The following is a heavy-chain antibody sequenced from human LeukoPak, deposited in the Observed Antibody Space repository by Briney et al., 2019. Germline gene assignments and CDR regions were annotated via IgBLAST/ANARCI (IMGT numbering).Heavy chain of an antibody. D-gene: IGHD3-9*01. Sequence: ASVKVSCKASGYSFSSYDINWVRQATGLGLEWMGWMNPNSGNTGYAQKFQGRVTMTRNTSINTAYMELSGLISEDTAVYFCTTAGERPIRYFDYWGQGTLVTVSS. J-gene: IGHJ4*02. CDR1: GYSFSSYD. CDR3: TTAGERPIRYFDY. CDR2: MNPNSGNT. V-gene: IGHV1-8*01.